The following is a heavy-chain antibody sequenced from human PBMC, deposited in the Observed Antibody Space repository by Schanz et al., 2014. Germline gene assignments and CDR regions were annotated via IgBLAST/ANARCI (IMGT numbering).Heavy chain of an antibody. CDR2: VYTSGST. D-gene: IGHD6-25*01. Sequence: QVQLQESGPGLVKPSQTLSLTCTVSGGSVSSGGDYWSWIRQHPGKGLEWIGRVYTSGSTNYNPSLKRRVTISLDTSKNQFSLKLSSVTAADTAVYYCAREPLSGYNWFDPWGQGSLVTVSS. CDR1: GGSVSSGGDY. J-gene: IGHJ5*02. CDR3: AREPLSGYNWFDP. V-gene: IGHV4-61*02.